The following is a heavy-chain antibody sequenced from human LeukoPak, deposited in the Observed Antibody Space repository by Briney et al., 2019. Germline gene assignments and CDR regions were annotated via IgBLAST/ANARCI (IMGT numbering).Heavy chain of an antibody. CDR2: ISTAGDT. CDR1: GFTLTSRD. J-gene: IGHJ4*02. D-gene: IGHD6-25*01. Sequence: GGSLRLSCAASGFTLTSRDMHWVRQATGKGLEWVSGISTAGDTYYLDSVEGRFTVSREDAKNSLYLQMNSLTTGDTAVYYCARGGRLAPVDHWGQGTLVTVSS. CDR3: ARGGRLAPVDH. V-gene: IGHV3-13*01.